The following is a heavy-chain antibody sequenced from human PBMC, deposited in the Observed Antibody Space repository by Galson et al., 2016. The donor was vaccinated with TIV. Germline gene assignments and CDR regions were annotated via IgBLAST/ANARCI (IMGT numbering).Heavy chain of an antibody. CDR1: GGTFSSHV. CDR2: IIPILGMT. D-gene: IGHD2-2*01. Sequence: SVKVSCKASGGTFSSHVISWVRQAPGQGLEWVGRIIPILGMTNYAQKLQGRVTITADKSTTAAFMELSSLRFEDTAVYYCVRHCTNTSCHESLPDALDVWGQGTTVTVSS. V-gene: IGHV1-69*04. J-gene: IGHJ6*02. CDR3: VRHCTNTSCHESLPDALDV.